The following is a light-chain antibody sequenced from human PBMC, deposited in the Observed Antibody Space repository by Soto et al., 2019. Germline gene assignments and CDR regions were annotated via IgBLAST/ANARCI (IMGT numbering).Light chain of an antibody. CDR3: QHSVT. J-gene: IGKJ4*01. CDR2: GAS. CDR1: QSVSSN. V-gene: IGKV3-15*01. Sequence: EIVMMQSPATLSVSPGERATLSCRASQSVSSNLAWYQQKPGQAPRLLIYGASTRATGIPARFSGSGSGTEFTLTISSLQSEDFEVYYCQHSVTFGGGTKVEIK.